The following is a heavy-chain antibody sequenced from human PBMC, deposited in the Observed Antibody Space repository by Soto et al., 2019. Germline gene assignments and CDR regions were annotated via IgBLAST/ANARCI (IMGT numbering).Heavy chain of an antibody. V-gene: IGHV1-2*04. CDR3: ARASCSSTSSYNGDDFDI. CDR2: INPNSGGT. CDR1: GYTFTGYY. D-gene: IGHD2-2*02. J-gene: IGHJ3*02. Sequence: ASVKVSCKASGYTFTGYYMHWVRQAPGQGLEWMGWINPNSGGTNYAQKFQGWVTMTRDTSISTAYMELSRLRSDDTAVYYFARASCSSTSSYNGDDFDIRGQGTMVTVAS.